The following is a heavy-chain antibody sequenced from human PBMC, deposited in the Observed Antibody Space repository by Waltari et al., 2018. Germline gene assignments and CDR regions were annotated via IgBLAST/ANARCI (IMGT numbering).Heavy chain of an antibody. V-gene: IGHV4-34*01. CDR1: GGSFSGYY. CDR2: INHSGST. Sequence: QVQLQQWGAGLLKPSETLSLTCAFYGGSFSGYYWNWIRPPPGKGREWIGEINHSGSTNYNPSLKSRVTISVDTSKNQFSLKLSSVTAADTAVYYCARGGRIAAAGAFDYWGQGTLVTVSS. J-gene: IGHJ4*02. CDR3: ARGGRIAAAGAFDY. D-gene: IGHD6-13*01.